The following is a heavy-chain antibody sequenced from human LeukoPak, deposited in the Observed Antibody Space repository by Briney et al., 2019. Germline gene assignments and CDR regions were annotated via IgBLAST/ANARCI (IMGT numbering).Heavy chain of an antibody. V-gene: IGHV4-61*02. J-gene: IGHJ3*02. CDR2: TYTSGST. CDR1: GGSISSGSYY. CDR3: ASPYDYGDYVIFGAFDI. Sequence: SETLSLTCTVSGGSISSGSYYWGWIRQPAGKGLEWIGRTYTSGSTNYNPSLKGRVTISVDTSKNQFSLKLSSVTAADTAVYYCASPYDYGDYVIFGAFDIWGQGTMVTVSS. D-gene: IGHD4-17*01.